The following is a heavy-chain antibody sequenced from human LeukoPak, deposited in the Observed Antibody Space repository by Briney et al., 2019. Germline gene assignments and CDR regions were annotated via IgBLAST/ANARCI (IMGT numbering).Heavy chain of an antibody. CDR2: ISYDGSNK. V-gene: IGHV3-30*18. J-gene: IGHJ4*02. D-gene: IGHD5/OR15-5a*01. CDR1: GFTFSSYG. Sequence: PGRSLRLSCAASGFTFSSYGMHWLRQAPGKRLEWVAVISYDGSNKYYADSVKGRFTISRDNSKNTLYLQMNSLRAKDTAVYYCAKDSAISPFDYWGQGTLVTVSS. CDR3: AKDSAISPFDY.